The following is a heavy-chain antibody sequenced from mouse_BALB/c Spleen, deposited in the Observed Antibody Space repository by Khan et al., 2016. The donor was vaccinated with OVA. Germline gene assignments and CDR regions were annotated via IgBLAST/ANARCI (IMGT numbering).Heavy chain of an antibody. J-gene: IGHJ1*01. D-gene: IGHD2-1*01. CDR1: GYSITSGYS. Sequence: EVQLLETGPDLVKPSQSLSLTCTVTGYSITSGYSWHWIRQFPGNKLEWLGYIHYSNLTDYIPSLKSRISITRDTSRNQFFLQLNSVTTEDTATXYCATRNYGNYWYFDVGGAGTTVTVSS. CDR2: IHYSNLT. V-gene: IGHV3-1*02. CDR3: ATRNYGNYWYFDV.